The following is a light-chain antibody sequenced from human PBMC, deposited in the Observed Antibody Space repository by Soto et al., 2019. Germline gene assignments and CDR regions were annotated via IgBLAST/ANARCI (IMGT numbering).Light chain of an antibody. J-gene: IGKJ5*01. Sequence: EIVLTQSPATLSLSPGERAPLSCRASQSVSSYLAWYQQKPGQAPSLLIYDASNRATGIPARFSGSGAGTDFFLTISSLEPDDFVVYYCQQRSNRPPITFGQGTRLEIK. V-gene: IGKV3-11*01. CDR1: QSVSSY. CDR2: DAS. CDR3: QQRSNRPPIT.